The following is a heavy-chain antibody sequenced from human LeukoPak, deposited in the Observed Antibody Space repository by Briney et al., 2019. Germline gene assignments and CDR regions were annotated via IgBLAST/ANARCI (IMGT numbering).Heavy chain of an antibody. CDR2: IYPGDSDT. CDR1: GYSFTSYW. V-gene: IGHV5-51*01. CDR3: ARVGSGWYAPSVEYFDY. J-gene: IGHJ4*02. Sequence: GESLKISCKGSGYSFTSYWIGWVRQMPGKGLEWMGIIYPGDSDTRYSPSFQGQVTISADKSISTAYLQWSSLKASDTAMYYCARVGSGWYAPSVEYFDYWGQGTLVTVSS. D-gene: IGHD6-19*01.